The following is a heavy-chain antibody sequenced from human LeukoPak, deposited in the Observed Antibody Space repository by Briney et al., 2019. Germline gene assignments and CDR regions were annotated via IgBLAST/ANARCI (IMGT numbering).Heavy chain of an antibody. J-gene: IGHJ4*02. V-gene: IGHV3-11*01. D-gene: IGHD5-18*01. CDR2: ISSSGSTI. CDR1: GFTFSDYY. Sequence: AGGSLRLSCAASGFTFSDYYMSWIRQAPGKGLEWVSYISSSGSTIYYADSVRGRFTISRDNAKNSLYLQMNSLRAEDTAVYYCAREGTAMVDFDHWGQGTLVTVSS. CDR3: AREGTAMVDFDH.